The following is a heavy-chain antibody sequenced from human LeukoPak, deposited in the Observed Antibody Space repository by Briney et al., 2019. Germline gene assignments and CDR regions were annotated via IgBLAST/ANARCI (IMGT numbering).Heavy chain of an antibody. CDR2: IYHSGST. CDR3: ARAPIAARRAYFDY. J-gene: IGHJ4*02. CDR1: GGSISSGGYY. D-gene: IGHD6-6*01. V-gene: IGHV4-30-2*01. Sequence: SQTLSLTRTVSGGSISSGGYYWSWIRQPPGKGLEWIGYIYHSGSTYYNPSLYSRVTISVDRSKNQFSLNLSSVTAADTAVFFCARAPIAARRAYFDYWGQGTLVTVSS.